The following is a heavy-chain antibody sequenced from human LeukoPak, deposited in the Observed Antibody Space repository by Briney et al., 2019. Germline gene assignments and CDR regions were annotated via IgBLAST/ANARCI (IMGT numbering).Heavy chain of an antibody. V-gene: IGHV7-4-1*02. CDR1: GYTFNNYN. CDR3: ARDLSHFDVFDK. J-gene: IGHJ3*02. CDR2: INTKTGNP. Sequence: GASVTVSCKASGYTFNNYNINWVRQAPGQGLEWMGWINTKTGNPTYAQDFTGRCVFSLDTSVSTAYLQINNLKAEDTAVYYCARDLSHFDVFDKWGLGTMVTVSS.